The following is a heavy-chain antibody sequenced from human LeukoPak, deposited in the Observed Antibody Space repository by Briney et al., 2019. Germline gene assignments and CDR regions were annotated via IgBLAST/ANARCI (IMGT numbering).Heavy chain of an antibody. CDR1: GGSISSGGYS. Sequence: SETLSLTCAVSGGSISSGGYSWSWIRQPPGKGLEWIGYIYHSGSTYYNPSLKSRVTISVDRSKNQFSLKLSSVTAADTAVYYCARTTVTTSYGFDPWGQGTLVTVSS. V-gene: IGHV4-30-2*01. J-gene: IGHJ5*02. CDR2: IYHSGST. D-gene: IGHD4-17*01. CDR3: ARTTVTTSYGFDP.